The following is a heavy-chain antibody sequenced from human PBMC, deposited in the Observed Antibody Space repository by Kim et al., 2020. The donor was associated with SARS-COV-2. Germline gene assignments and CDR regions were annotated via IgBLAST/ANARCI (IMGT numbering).Heavy chain of an antibody. V-gene: IGHV3-13*01. Sequence: GGSLRLSCAASGFTFSSYDMHWVRQATGKGLEWVSAIGTAVDTYYPGSVKGRFTISRENAKNSLYLQMNSLRAGDTAVYYCARANYYDSSGYYNYYYGMDVWGQGTTVTVSS. CDR2: IGTAVDT. CDR1: GFTFSSYD. J-gene: IGHJ6*02. D-gene: IGHD3-22*01. CDR3: ARANYYDSSGYYNYYYGMDV.